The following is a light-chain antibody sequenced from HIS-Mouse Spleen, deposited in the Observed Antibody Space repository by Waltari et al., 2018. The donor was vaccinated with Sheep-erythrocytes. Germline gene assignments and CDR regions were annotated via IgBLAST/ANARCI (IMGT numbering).Light chain of an antibody. CDR3: CSYAGSYNHV. CDR2: DVS. V-gene: IGLV2-11*01. CDR1: STDVGGDNY. Sequence: QSALTQPRSVSGSPGQAVTIPCTGTSTDVGGDNYVSWYPQHPGKAPKLMIYDVSTRPSGVPDRFSGSKSGNTASLTISGLQAEDEADYYCCSYAGSYNHVFATGTKVTVL. J-gene: IGLJ1*01.